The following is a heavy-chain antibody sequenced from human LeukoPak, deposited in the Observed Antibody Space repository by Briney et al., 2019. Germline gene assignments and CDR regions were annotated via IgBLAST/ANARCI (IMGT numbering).Heavy chain of an antibody. J-gene: IGHJ4*02. CDR2: IYPGDSDT. CDR3: ARQLRLRDLSPPGLDY. Sequence: GESLKISCKGSGYSFTSYWIGWVRQMPGKGLEWMGMIYPGDSDTRYSPSFQGQVTISVDKSTAYLQWSSLKASDTAIYYCARQLRLRDLSPPGLDYWGQGTLVTVSS. D-gene: IGHD3-16*02. V-gene: IGHV5-51*01. CDR1: GYSFTSYW.